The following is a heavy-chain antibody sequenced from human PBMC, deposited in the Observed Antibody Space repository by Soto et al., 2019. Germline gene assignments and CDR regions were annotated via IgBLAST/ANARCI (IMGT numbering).Heavy chain of an antibody. CDR2: IYYSGST. Sequence: SETLSLTCTVSGGSISSSSYYWGWIRQPPGKGLEWIGSIYYSGSTYYNPSLKSRVTISVDTSKNQFSLKLSSVTAADTAVYYCARGPTTEKVDSSGQGILVTVSS. CDR3: ARGPTTEKVDS. J-gene: IGHJ4*02. V-gene: IGHV4-39*01. CDR1: GGSISSSSYY.